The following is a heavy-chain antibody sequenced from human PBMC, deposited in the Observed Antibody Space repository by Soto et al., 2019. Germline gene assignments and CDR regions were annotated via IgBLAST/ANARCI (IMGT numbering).Heavy chain of an antibody. Sequence: GGSLRLSCAASGFTFSSYGMHWVRQAPGKGLEWVAVISYDGSNKYYADSVKGRFTISRDNSKNTLYLQMNSLRAEDTAVYYCAAGLREDYYYYGMDVWGQGTTVTVSS. CDR1: GFTFSSYG. CDR3: AAGLREDYYYYGMDV. J-gene: IGHJ6*02. V-gene: IGHV3-30*03. CDR2: ISYDGSNK.